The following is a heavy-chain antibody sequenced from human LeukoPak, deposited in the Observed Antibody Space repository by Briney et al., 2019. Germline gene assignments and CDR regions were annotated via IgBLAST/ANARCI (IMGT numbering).Heavy chain of an antibody. Sequence: GGYLRLSCAASGFTFTSYVMSWVRQAPGKGLEWVASVGGGGDYTYYSDSVKGRFTISRDNSENTVYLQMKSLRAEDTAVYYCVRRTASDFWGQGALVTVSS. V-gene: IGHV3-23*01. CDR1: GFTFTSYV. J-gene: IGHJ4*02. CDR3: VRRTASDF. D-gene: IGHD2-21*02. CDR2: VGGGGDYT.